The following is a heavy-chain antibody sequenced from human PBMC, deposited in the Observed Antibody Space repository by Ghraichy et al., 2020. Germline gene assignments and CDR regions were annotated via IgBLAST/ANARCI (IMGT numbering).Heavy chain of an antibody. J-gene: IGHJ4*02. Sequence: GGSLRLSCVASGFSFSRHWMSWVRQAPGKGLEWVASIKSVGSDSVYVDSVKGRFIISRDNAKNSVSLEMNSLRVDDTAVYYCARDPYGDYKYGGTDYWGQGTLVSVSS. CDR1: GFSFSRHW. V-gene: IGHV3-7*01. D-gene: IGHD4-17*01. CDR3: ARDPYGDYKYGGTDY. CDR2: IKSVGSDS.